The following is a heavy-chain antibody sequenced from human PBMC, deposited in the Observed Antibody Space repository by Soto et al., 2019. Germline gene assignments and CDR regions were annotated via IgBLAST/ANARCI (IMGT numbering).Heavy chain of an antibody. Sequence: QVHLVQSGAEVKKPGASVKVSFRSSGYTFTSNAIHWVRQAPGQSLEWMGWVNAGNGYTKYLQNFQGRVTISSDTSASTAYMELNSLRSEDTAVYYCARGAHTYGYVFDYWGQGTLVTVSS. CDR1: GYTFTSNA. D-gene: IGHD5-18*01. CDR3: ARGAHTYGYVFDY. J-gene: IGHJ4*02. CDR2: VNAGNGYT. V-gene: IGHV1-3*01.